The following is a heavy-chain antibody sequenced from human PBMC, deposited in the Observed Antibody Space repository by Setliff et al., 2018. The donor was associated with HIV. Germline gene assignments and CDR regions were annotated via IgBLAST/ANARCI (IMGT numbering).Heavy chain of an antibody. CDR3: ARLSGGMVPNY. V-gene: IGHV4-39*01. CDR1: GGSITRTPYY. J-gene: IGHJ4*02. CDR2: IHHSGTA. D-gene: IGHD3-10*01. Sequence: SETLSLTCTVSGGSITRTPYYWGWIRQPPGKGLEWIGSIHHSGTAYDNPSLKSRVTISVDPSKNQIVLRLSSVTAADTAVYYCARLSGGMVPNYWGQGTLVTVSS.